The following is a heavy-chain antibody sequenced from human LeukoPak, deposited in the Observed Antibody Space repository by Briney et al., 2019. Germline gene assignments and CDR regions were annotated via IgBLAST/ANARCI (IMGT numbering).Heavy chain of an antibody. CDR2: ISYDGSNK. V-gene: IGHV3-30*04. D-gene: IGHD3-3*01. J-gene: IGHJ6*03. CDR1: GFTFSSYA. Sequence: GGSLRLSCEASGFTFSSYAMHWVRQAPGKGLEWVAVISYDGSNKYYADSVKGRFTISRDNSKNTLYLQMNSLRAEDTAVYYCAREPPPPSSYYDFWSGYSHYYYYMDVWGKGTTGTVSS. CDR3: AREPPPPSSYYDFWSGYSHYYYYMDV.